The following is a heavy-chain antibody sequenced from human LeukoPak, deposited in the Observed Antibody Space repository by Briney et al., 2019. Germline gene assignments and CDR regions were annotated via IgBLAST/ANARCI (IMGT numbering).Heavy chain of an antibody. D-gene: IGHD1-26*01. V-gene: IGHV7-4-1*02. CDR2: INTNTGNP. CDR3: ARDGGSSPVPPYYYYGMDV. CDR1: GYTLTSYA. J-gene: IGHJ6*02. Sequence: GASVKVSCKASGYTLTSYAMNWVRQAPGQGLEWMGWINTNTGNPTYAQGFTGRFVFSLDTSVSTAYLQISSLKAEDTAVYYCARDGGSSPVPPYYYYGMDVWGQGTTVTVSS.